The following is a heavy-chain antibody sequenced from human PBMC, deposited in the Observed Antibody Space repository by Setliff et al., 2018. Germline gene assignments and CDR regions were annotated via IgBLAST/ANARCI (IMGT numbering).Heavy chain of an antibody. J-gene: IGHJ4*02. Sequence: AAVKVSCKASGYTFTSYAMHWVRQAPGQRLEWMGWINAGNGNTKYSQKFQGRVTITRGTSASTAYMELSSLRSEDTAEYYCARGGIAAAGTPPSTENFDYWGQGTLVTVSS. CDR3: ARGGIAAAGTPPSTENFDY. D-gene: IGHD6-13*01. V-gene: IGHV1-3*01. CDR1: GYTFTSYA. CDR2: INAGNGNT.